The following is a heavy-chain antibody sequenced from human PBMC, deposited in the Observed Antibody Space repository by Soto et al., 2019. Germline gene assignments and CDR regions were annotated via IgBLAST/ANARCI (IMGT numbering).Heavy chain of an antibody. J-gene: IGHJ4*02. CDR3: SGGICGRSSGWYYFDS. CDR1: GYNFAGYA. V-gene: IGHV1-3*01. D-gene: IGHD6-19*01. Sequence: ASVKVSCKASGYNFAGYAVNWVRQAPGQSLEWMGWVNAGNGHTRYSEKFQGRVAITRDASANTAFMELSSLRSQDTALYFRSGGICGRSSGWYYFDSWGQGTRVTVSS. CDR2: VNAGNGHT.